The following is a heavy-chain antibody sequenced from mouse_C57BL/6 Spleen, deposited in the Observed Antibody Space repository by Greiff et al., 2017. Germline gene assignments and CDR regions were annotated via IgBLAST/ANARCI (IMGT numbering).Heavy chain of an antibody. CDR3: AREGYERDFAY. CDR2: IDPSDSYT. J-gene: IGHJ3*01. Sequence: QVQLQQPGAELVRPGTSVKLSCKASGYTFTSYWMHWVKQRPGQGLEWIGVIDPSDSYTNYNQKFKGKATLTVDTSSSTAYMQLSSLTSEDSAVYYCAREGYERDFAYWGQGTLVTVSA. V-gene: IGHV1-59*01. CDR1: GYTFTSYW. D-gene: IGHD2-2*01.